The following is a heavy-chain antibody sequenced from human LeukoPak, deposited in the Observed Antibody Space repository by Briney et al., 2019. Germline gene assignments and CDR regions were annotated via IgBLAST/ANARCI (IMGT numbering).Heavy chain of an antibody. CDR1: GFSVSSNY. D-gene: IGHD2-8*01. J-gene: IGHJ6*03. CDR2: IYSSGDT. CDR3: VRVAYNGYHYYYYMDV. Sequence: GGSLRLSCAASGFSVSSNYMSWVRQAPGKGLEWVSVIYSSGDTYYGDSVKGRFTISRDNLKNTLYLQMNSLRAEDTAVYYCVRVAYNGYHYYYYMDVWGKGTTVTISS. V-gene: IGHV3-53*01.